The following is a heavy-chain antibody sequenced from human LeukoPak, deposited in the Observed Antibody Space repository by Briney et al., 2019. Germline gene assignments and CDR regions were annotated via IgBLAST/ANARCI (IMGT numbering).Heavy chain of an antibody. Sequence: ASVKVSCKASGYTFTSYAMHWVRQAPGQRLEWMGWINAGNGNTKYSQKFQGRVTITRDTSASTAYMELSSLRSEDTAVYYCARAIRAAAGFDYWGQGTLVTVSS. CDR3: ARAIRAAAGFDY. J-gene: IGHJ4*02. D-gene: IGHD6-13*01. V-gene: IGHV1-3*01. CDR2: INAGNGNT. CDR1: GYTFTSYA.